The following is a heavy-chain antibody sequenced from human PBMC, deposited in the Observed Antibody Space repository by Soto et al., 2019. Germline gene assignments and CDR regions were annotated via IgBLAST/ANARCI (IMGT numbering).Heavy chain of an antibody. CDR2: ISGSDGKT. CDR1: GFSFGSYA. CDR3: ARWSYLDY. Sequence: PGGSLRLSCAASGFSFGSYALSWVRQAPGKGLEWVSTISGSDGKTFYADSVRGRFSISRDTSQSTLYLQVNSLRADDTAMYYCARWSYLDYWGQGTQVTVSS. V-gene: IGHV3-23*01. D-gene: IGHD3-3*01. J-gene: IGHJ4*02.